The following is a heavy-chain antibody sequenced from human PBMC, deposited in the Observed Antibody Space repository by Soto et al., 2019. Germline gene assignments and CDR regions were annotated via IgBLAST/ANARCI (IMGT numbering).Heavy chain of an antibody. D-gene: IGHD2-2*01. CDR3: AKDQMAVVVPAAAFDY. V-gene: IGHV3-9*01. CDR2: ISWNSGSI. J-gene: IGHJ4*02. CDR1: GFTFDDYA. Sequence: EVQLVESGGGLVQPGRSLRLSCAASGFTFDDYAMHWVRQAPGKGLEWVSGISWNSGSIGYADSVKGRFTISRDNAKNSLYLQMNSLRAEDTALYYCAKDQMAVVVPAAAFDYWGQGTLVTVSS.